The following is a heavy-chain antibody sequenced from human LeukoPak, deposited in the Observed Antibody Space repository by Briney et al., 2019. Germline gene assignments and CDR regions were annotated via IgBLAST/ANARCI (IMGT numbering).Heavy chain of an antibody. D-gene: IGHD2-21*02. CDR2: ISYDGSNK. CDR3: AREFIGVTPQNYGMDV. CDR1: GFTFSSYA. J-gene: IGHJ6*02. Sequence: PGGSLRLSCAASGFTFSSYAMHWVRQAPGKGLEWVAVISYDGSNKYYADSVKGRFTISRDNSKNTLYLQMNSLRAEDTAVYYCAREFIGVTPQNYGMDVWGQGTTVTVSS. V-gene: IGHV3-30-3*01.